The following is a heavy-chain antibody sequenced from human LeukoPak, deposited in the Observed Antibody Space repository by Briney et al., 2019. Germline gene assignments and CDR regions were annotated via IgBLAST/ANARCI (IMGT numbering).Heavy chain of an antibody. CDR1: GGTFSSYA. CDR3: ASNSGGKTQWYYYGMDV. Sequence: GASVTVSCKASGGTFSSYAISWVRQAPGQGLEWMGGIIPIFGTANYAQKFQGRVTITADESTSTAYMELSSLRSEDTAVYYCASNSGGKTQWYYYGMDVWGQGTTVTVSS. CDR2: IIPIFGTA. J-gene: IGHJ6*02. V-gene: IGHV1-69*13. D-gene: IGHD4-23*01.